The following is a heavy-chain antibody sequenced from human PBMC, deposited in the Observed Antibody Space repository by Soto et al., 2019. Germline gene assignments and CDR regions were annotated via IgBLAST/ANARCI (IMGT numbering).Heavy chain of an antibody. Sequence: GASVKVSCKASGYTFTSYAISWVRQAPGQGLEWMGGIIPIFGTANYAQKFQGRVTITADESTSTAYMELSSLRSEDTAVYYCARLVVVVPAAMSWFDPWGQGTLVTVSS. CDR2: IIPIFGTA. CDR3: ARLVVVVPAAMSWFDP. CDR1: GYTFTSYA. V-gene: IGHV1-69*13. J-gene: IGHJ5*02. D-gene: IGHD2-2*01.